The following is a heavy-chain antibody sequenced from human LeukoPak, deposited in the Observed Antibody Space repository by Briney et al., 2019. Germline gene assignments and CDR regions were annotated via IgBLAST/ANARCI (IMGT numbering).Heavy chain of an antibody. Sequence: GGSLTLSCAASGFTFSSYEMNWVRQAPGKGLEWVSYISISGSTIYYADSVKGRFTISRDSAKNSLYLQMNSLRAEDTAVYYCAELGITMIGGVWGKGTTVTISS. V-gene: IGHV3-48*03. CDR2: ISISGSTI. CDR3: AELGITMIGGV. D-gene: IGHD3-10*02. CDR1: GFTFSSYE. J-gene: IGHJ6*04.